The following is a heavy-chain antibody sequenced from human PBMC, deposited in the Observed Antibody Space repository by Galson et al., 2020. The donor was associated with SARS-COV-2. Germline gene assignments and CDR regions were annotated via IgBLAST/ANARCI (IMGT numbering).Heavy chain of an antibody. Sequence: TGGSLRLSCAASGFTFSSYAMSWVRQAPGKGLEWVSAISGSGGSTYYADSVKGRFTISRDNSKNTLYLQMNSLRAEDTAVYYCAKDVTYYDFLSGAPEAKPEYYYGMDVWGQGTTVTVSS. J-gene: IGHJ6*02. D-gene: IGHD3-3*01. V-gene: IGHV3-23*01. CDR1: GFTFSSYA. CDR3: AKDVTYYDFLSGAPEAKPEYYYGMDV. CDR2: ISGSGGST.